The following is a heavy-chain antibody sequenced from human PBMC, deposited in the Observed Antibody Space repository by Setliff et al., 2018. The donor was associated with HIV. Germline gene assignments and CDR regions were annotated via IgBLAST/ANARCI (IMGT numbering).Heavy chain of an antibody. Sequence: PGGSLRLSCAASGFIFSSYAMHWVRQAPGKGLEWVAVMSYDGNNKYYADSVKGRFTISRDNSRNTLFLQMNSLRPEDTAVYYCASSGSGSYINWFGPWGQGTLVTVSS. CDR1: GFIFSSYA. V-gene: IGHV3-30*01. CDR2: MSYDGNNK. D-gene: IGHD3-10*01. J-gene: IGHJ5*02. CDR3: ASSGSGSYINWFGP.